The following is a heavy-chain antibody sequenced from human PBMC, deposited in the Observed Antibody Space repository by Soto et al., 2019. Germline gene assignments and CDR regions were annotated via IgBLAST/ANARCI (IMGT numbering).Heavy chain of an antibody. Sequence: GASLKVSCKASGGTFSDDGINWVRQAPGQGLEWMGGLIPIFGTANYAQKFQGRVTITADEPTSTAYMELSSLRSEDMAVYYCARGWDHYDSSGLRTWFDPWGQGTLVTVSS. V-gene: IGHV1-69*13. CDR3: ARGWDHYDSSGLRTWFDP. CDR1: GGTFSDDG. J-gene: IGHJ5*02. D-gene: IGHD3-22*01. CDR2: LIPIFGTA.